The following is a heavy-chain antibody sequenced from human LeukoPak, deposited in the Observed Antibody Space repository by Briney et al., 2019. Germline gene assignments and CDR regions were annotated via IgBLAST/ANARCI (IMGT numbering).Heavy chain of an antibody. CDR2: IRGAEGGT. CDR1: GFTINTFT. CDR3: AKAFSSGWSPFDY. J-gene: IGHJ4*02. V-gene: IGHV3-23*01. Sequence: PGGSLRLSCAASGFTINTFTMNWVRQAPGKGLEWVSTIRGAEGGTYYADSVKGRFTISRDNFENTLYLQMHYLREEDTALYYCAKAFSSGWSPFDYWGQGALVTVSS. D-gene: IGHD6-19*01.